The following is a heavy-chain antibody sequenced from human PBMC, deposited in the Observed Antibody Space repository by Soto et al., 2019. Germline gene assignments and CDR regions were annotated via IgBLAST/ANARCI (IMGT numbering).Heavy chain of an antibody. CDR3: TSEPTYDFWRGYYRPENGMDV. CDR2: IRSKAYGGTT. Sequence: HPGGSLRLSCTASGFTFGDYAMSWVRQAPGKGLEWVGFIRSKAYGGTTEYAASVKGRFTISRDDSKSIAYLQMNSLKTEDTAVYYCTSEPTYDFWRGYYRPENGMDVWGQGTTVTVSS. CDR1: GFTFGDYA. J-gene: IGHJ6*02. V-gene: IGHV3-49*04. D-gene: IGHD3-3*01.